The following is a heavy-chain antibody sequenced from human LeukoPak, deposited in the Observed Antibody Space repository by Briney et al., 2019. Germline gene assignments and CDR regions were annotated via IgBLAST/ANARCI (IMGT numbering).Heavy chain of an antibody. D-gene: IGHD3-10*01. CDR3: ARHRYGSGSYYYYYYMDV. J-gene: IGHJ6*03. V-gene: IGHV4-34*01. Sequence: PSETLSLTCAVYGGSFSGYYWSWIRQPPGKGLEWIGEINHSGSTNYNPSLKSRVTISVDTSKNQFSLKLSSVTAADTAVYYCARHRYGSGSYYYYYYMDVWGKGTTVTISS. CDR1: GGSFSGYY. CDR2: INHSGST.